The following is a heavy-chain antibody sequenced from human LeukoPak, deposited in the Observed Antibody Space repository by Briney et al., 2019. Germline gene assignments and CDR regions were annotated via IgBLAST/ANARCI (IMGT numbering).Heavy chain of an antibody. CDR3: ARGMQQWLVRRYFDY. Sequence: PSETLSLTCAVYGGSFSGYYWSWIRQPPGKGLEWIGEINHSGSTNYNPSLKSRVTISVDTSKNQFSLKLSSATAADTAVYYCARGMQQWLVRRYFDYWGQGTLVTVSS. CDR1: GGSFSGYY. D-gene: IGHD6-19*01. CDR2: INHSGST. J-gene: IGHJ4*02. V-gene: IGHV4-34*01.